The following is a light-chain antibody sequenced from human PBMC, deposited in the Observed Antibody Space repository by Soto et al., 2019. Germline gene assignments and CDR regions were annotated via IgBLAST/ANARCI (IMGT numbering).Light chain of an antibody. Sequence: DIQMTQSPPSLSVSVGDRVTITCQASQDISNYLHWFQQKPGKAPTLLIYDASTLERGVPSRFSGTGSGTEFTLSIDSLQPDDFATYYCQQYHTSSITFGQGTRLEIK. V-gene: IGKV1-5*01. CDR1: QDISNY. CDR2: DAS. CDR3: QQYHTSSIT. J-gene: IGKJ5*01.